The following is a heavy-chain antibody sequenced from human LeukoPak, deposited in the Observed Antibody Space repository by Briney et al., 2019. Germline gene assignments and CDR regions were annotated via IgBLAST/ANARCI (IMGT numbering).Heavy chain of an antibody. CDR1: GYSISSNNW. J-gene: IGHJ3*02. V-gene: IGHV4-28*01. CDR3: ARNQAVAANRGAFDI. D-gene: IGHD6-19*01. Sequence: PSETLSLTCAVSGYSISSNNWWAWIRQPPGKGLEWIGYYSGSTYYNPYNPSLTSRVTMSVDTSKNQFSLKLDSVTEIDTAMYYCARNQAVAANRGAFDIWGQGTMVTVSS. CDR2: YYSGST.